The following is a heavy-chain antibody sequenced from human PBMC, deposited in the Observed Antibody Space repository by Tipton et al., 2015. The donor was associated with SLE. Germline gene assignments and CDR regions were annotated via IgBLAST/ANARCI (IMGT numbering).Heavy chain of an antibody. V-gene: IGHV3-72*01. CDR2: TRNKVNSYTT. Sequence: SLRLSCAASGFTFSSYGMHWVRQAPGKGLEWVGRTRNKVNSYTTQYAASVKGRFTISRDDSKNLLYLQMNSLKTEDTAVYYCARDRTFYEAAGGYFDVWGRGTLVTVSS. J-gene: IGHJ2*01. CDR1: GFTFSSYG. D-gene: IGHD2/OR15-2a*01. CDR3: ARDRTFYEAAGGYFDV.